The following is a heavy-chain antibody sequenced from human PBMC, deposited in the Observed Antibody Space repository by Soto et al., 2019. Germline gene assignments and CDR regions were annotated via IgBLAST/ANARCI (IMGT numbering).Heavy chain of an antibody. CDR2: TYYRSKWYN. Sequence: SQTLSLTCAISGDSVSSNSAAWNWIRQSPSRGLEWLGRTYYRSKWYNDYAVSVKSRITINPDTSKNQFSLQLNSVTPEDTAVYYCARDTFGSGRQYYYYGMDVWGQGTTVTVSS. CDR1: GDSVSSNSAA. J-gene: IGHJ6*02. D-gene: IGHD2-15*01. CDR3: ARDTFGSGRQYYYYGMDV. V-gene: IGHV6-1*01.